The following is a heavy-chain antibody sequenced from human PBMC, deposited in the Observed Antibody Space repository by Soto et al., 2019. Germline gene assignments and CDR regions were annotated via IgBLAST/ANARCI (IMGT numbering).Heavy chain of an antibody. D-gene: IGHD1-26*01. CDR1: GGSISGYF. V-gene: IGHV4-59*08. Sequence: QVQLQESGPGLVKPSETLSLTCTVSGGSISGYFWSWIRQPPGKGLEWIGIINYSGSTDYNPSLKSRVTIAAEKSENQFSLTLSSVSAADTAVYFCARTGASGSYSNWGPGTVFTVSS. CDR2: INYSGST. J-gene: IGHJ4*02. CDR3: ARTGASGSYSN.